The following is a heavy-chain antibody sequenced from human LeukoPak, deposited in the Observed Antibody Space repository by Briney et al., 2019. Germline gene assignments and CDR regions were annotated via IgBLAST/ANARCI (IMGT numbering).Heavy chain of an antibody. V-gene: IGHV1-2*02. CDR3: ARDFMVRGVTTPDY. CDR1: VYTFIGYY. J-gene: IGHJ4*02. CDR2: MNPNSGVT. Sequence: ASVKVACKAFVYTFIGYYMHWVRQAPGQGLQWMGWMNPNSGVTNYAQKFQGRVTMTRDTSISTAYMELSGLRYDDTAVYYCARDFMVRGVTTPDYWGQGTLVTVSS. D-gene: IGHD3-10*01.